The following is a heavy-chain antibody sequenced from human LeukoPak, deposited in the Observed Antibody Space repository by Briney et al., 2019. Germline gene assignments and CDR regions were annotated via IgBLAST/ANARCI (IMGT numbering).Heavy chain of an antibody. V-gene: IGHV3-7*03. Sequence: GSLRLSCAASGFTFEHYWMRWVRQAPGKGLEWVATIKGDGSKKDYVDSVRGRFAVSIDNAKNSLYLQMSSLRVEDTAIYYCESTTGPWGQGTLVTVSS. CDR1: GFTFEHYW. CDR2: IKGDGSKK. D-gene: IGHD1-7*01. J-gene: IGHJ5*02. CDR3: ESTTGP.